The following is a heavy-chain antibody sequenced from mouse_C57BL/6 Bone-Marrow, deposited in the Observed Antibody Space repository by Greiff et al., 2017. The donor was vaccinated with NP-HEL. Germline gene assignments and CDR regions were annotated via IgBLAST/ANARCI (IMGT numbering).Heavy chain of an antibody. V-gene: IGHV5-4*01. CDR2: ISDGGSYT. CDR1: GFTFSSYA. Sequence: DVMLVESGGGLVKPGGSLKLSCAASGFTFSSYAMSWVRQTPEKRLEWVATISDGGSYTYYPDNVKGRFTISRDNAKNNLYLQMSHLKSEDTAMYYCARDPAPYYAMDYWGQGTSVTVSS. CDR3: ARDPAPYYAMDY. J-gene: IGHJ4*01.